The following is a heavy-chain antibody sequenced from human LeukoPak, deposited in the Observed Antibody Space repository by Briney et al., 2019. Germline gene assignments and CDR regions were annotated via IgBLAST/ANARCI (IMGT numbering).Heavy chain of an antibody. J-gene: IGHJ6*02. CDR3: AGSYYRTPYYYYGMDV. D-gene: IGHD3-10*01. CDR2: IYYSGST. Sequence: SETLSLTCTVSGGSISSYYWSWDRQPPGKGLEWIGYIYYSGSTNYNPSLKRRVTISVDTSKNQFSLKLSSVTAADTAVYYCAGSYYRTPYYYYGMDVWGQGTTVTVSS. V-gene: IGHV4-59*08. CDR1: GGSISSYY.